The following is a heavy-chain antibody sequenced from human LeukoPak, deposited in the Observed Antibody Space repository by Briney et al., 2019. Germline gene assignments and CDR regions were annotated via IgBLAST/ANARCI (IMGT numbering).Heavy chain of an antibody. V-gene: IGHV3-7*03. D-gene: IGHD3-10*01. CDR1: GFTFSDYW. CDR3: AKLHGRYLGYHYAMDV. J-gene: IGHJ6*02. CDR2: IKSDESER. Sequence: GGSLRLSCVASGFTFSDYWMSWVRQAPGKGLEWVANIKSDESERFYLDSVKGRFTISSDNSKNTLYLQMDSLRAEDTAVYYCAKLHGRYLGYHYAMDVWGRGTTVTVSS.